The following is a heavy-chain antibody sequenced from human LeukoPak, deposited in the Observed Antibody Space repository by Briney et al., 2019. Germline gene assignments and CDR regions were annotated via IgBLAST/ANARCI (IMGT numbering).Heavy chain of an antibody. CDR2: INPDGDGM. Sequence: GGSLRLSCTASGFTFGRSWMNWIRQAPGKGLEWVANINPDGDGMRFVDSVKGRFTMSRDNAQSSLHLQMNSPRVEDTAFYYCAAWTDRGYSYWGQGVLVTVSS. D-gene: IGHD5-12*01. V-gene: IGHV3-7*01. CDR1: GFTFGRSW. CDR3: AAWTDRGYSY. J-gene: IGHJ4*02.